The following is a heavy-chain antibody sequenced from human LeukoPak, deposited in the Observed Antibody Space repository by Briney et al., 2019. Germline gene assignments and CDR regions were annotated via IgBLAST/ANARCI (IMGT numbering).Heavy chain of an antibody. J-gene: IGHJ5*02. CDR3: ARHSSGSNWFDP. V-gene: IGHV4-34*01. CDR2: IDHSGST. CDR1: GGSFSGYY. D-gene: IGHD6-19*01. Sequence: PSETLSLTCAVYGGSFSGYYWSWIRQPPGKGLEWIGSIDHSGSTYYNPSLKSRVTTSVDTSKNQFSLKLSSVTAADTAVYYCARHSSGSNWFDPWGQGTLVTVSS.